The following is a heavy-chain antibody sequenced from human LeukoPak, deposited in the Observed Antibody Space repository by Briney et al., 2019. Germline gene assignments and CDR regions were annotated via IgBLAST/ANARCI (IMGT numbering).Heavy chain of an antibody. CDR2: INPNSGGT. CDR3: ARARSDILTGHPFDY. V-gene: IGHV1-2*02. D-gene: IGHD3-9*01. J-gene: IGHJ4*02. Sequence: ASVKVSCKASGYTFTSYYMHWVRQAPGQGLGWMGWINPNSGGTNYAQKFQGRVTMTRDTSISTAYMELSRLRSDDTAVYYCARARSDILTGHPFDYWGQGTLVTVSS. CDR1: GYTFTSYY.